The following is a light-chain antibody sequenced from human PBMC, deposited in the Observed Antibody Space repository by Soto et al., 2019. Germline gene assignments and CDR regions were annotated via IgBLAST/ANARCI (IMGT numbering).Light chain of an antibody. J-gene: IGKJ2*03. CDR2: GAS. Sequence: EIVLTQSPGTLSLSLGERATLSCRASQSVTSSYLAWYQRKPGQAPRLLIYGASTRATGIPDRFSGSGSGTDFTLTVTRLEPEDFAVYYCQHYGGSMYSFGQGTKLEIK. V-gene: IGKV3-20*01. CDR3: QHYGGSMYS. CDR1: QSVTSSY.